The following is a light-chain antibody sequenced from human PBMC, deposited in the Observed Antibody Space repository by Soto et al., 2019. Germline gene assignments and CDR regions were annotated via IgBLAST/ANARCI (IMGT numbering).Light chain of an antibody. V-gene: IGKV1-5*01. CDR1: QSVIGW. J-gene: IGKJ1*01. Sequence: IHLSHSPSSLSASVLDRVTLTCLASQSVIGWLAWYQQRPGKAPKLLIYDASSFQSGVPSRFSGSGSGTEFTLTISSLQPDDFATYYCQQYNTYSPTFGQGTKVDIK. CDR2: DAS. CDR3: QQYNTYSPT.